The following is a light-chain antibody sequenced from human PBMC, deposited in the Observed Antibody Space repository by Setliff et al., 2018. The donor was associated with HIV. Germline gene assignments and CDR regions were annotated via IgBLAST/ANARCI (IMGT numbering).Light chain of an antibody. CDR3: SSYTRTTTLV. J-gene: IGLJ1*01. V-gene: IGLV2-14*03. CDR1: SGDIGRYNY. Sequence: QSVLAQPASVSGSPGQSITISCTGTSGDIGRYNYVSWYQQHPGKAPKLMIYDVNNRPSGVSNRFSGSKSGNTASLTISGLQAEDEADYYCSSYTRTTTLVFGTGTKATVL. CDR2: DVN.